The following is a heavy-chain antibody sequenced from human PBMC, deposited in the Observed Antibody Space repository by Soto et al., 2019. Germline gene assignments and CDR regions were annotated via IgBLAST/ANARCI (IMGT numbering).Heavy chain of an antibody. CDR1: GGSFSGYY. CDR2: INHSGST. CDR3: ARAKEDCSSTSCQARQNYYYYYMDV. Sequence: SETLSLTCAVYGGSFSGYYWSWIRQPPGKGLEWIGEINHSGSTNYNPSLKSRVTISVDTSKNQFSLKLSSVTAADTAVYYCARAKEDCSSTSCQARQNYYYYYMDVWGKGTTVTFSS. J-gene: IGHJ6*03. V-gene: IGHV4-34*01. D-gene: IGHD2-2*01.